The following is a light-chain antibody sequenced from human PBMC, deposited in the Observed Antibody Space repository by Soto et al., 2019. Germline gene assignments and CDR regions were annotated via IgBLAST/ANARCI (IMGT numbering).Light chain of an antibody. J-gene: IGKJ1*01. CDR1: QSITGW. V-gene: IGKV1-5*03. Sequence: DIQMTQSPPTLSASVGDRVTISCRVSQSITGWLAWFQQKPGKAPKLLISKASKLESGVPSRFSGSGSGTDFTLTISGLQPDDFATYYCQQYNPYSPWAFGQGTKV. CDR3: QQYNPYSPWA. CDR2: KAS.